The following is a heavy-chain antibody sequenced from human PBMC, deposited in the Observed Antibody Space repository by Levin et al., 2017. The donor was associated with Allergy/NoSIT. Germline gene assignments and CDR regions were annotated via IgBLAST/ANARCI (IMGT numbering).Heavy chain of an antibody. CDR3: ARLSITEAFDI. V-gene: IGHV3-21*01. CDR1: GFTFSSYS. CDR2: ISTSSNYI. Sequence: SGGSLRLSCAASGFTFSSYSMNWVRQAPGKGLEWVSSISTSSNYIYYADSMKGRFTISRDNANNSLYLQMNSLRAEDTAVYYCARLSITEAFDIWGQGTMVTVSS. D-gene: IGHD3-10*01. J-gene: IGHJ3*02.